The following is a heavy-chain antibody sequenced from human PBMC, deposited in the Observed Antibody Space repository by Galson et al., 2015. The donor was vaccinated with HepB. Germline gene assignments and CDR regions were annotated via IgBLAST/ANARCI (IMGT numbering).Heavy chain of an antibody. Sequence: SVKVSCKASGGTFSNYAITWVRQAPGQGLEWMGRIIPFLGIADYAQKFLGRVTITADKSTTTAYMEVRSLRSEDTAVYYCARGVKPQWELTLYSYMDVWGTGTTVTVSS. D-gene: IGHD1-26*01. CDR3: ARGVKPQWELTLYSYMDV. V-gene: IGHV1-69*04. CDR1: GGTFSNYA. J-gene: IGHJ6*03. CDR2: IIPFLGIA.